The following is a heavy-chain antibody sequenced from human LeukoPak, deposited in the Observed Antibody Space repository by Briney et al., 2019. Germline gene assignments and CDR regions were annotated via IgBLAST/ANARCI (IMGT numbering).Heavy chain of an antibody. CDR1: GGSISSYY. D-gene: IGHD3-10*01. CDR2: IYYSGST. Sequence: SETLSLTCTVSGGSISSYYWSWIRQPPGKGLEWIGYIYYSGSTNYNPSLQSRVTLSVDTSKNQFSLKLTSVTAADTAVYYCVRGPYGSGISNWFDPWGQGTLVIVSS. J-gene: IGHJ5*02. V-gene: IGHV4-59*01. CDR3: VRGPYGSGISNWFDP.